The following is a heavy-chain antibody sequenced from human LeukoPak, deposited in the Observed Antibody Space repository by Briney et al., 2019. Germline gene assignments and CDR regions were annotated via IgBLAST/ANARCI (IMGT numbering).Heavy chain of an antibody. D-gene: IGHD3-10*01. CDR3: ASAFGELSPTDY. CDR2: IYYSGST. Sequence: SETLSLTCTVSGGSISSSSYYWGWIRQPPGKGLEWIGSIYYSGSTYYNPSLKSRVTISVDTSKNQFSLKLSSVTAADTAVYYCASAFGELSPTDYWGQGTLVTVFS. V-gene: IGHV4-39*01. CDR1: GGSISSSSYY. J-gene: IGHJ4*02.